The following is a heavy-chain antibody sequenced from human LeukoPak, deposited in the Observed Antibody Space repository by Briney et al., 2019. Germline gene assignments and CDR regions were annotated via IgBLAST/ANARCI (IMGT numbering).Heavy chain of an antibody. D-gene: IGHD1-26*01. Sequence: PGGSLRLSCAASGFTFSSYGMHWVRQVPGKGLEWVSGLNRNGDITGYADFVQGRFTISRDNAKNSLYLQMNSLRVEDTALYYCARKGLGGELGGFDSWGQGTLVTVSS. V-gene: IGHV3-20*04. CDR1: GFTFSSYG. J-gene: IGHJ4*02. CDR2: LNRNGDIT. CDR3: ARKGLGGELGGFDS.